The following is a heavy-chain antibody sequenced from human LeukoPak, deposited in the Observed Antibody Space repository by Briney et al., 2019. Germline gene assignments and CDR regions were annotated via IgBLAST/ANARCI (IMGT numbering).Heavy chain of an antibody. J-gene: IGHJ4*02. CDR1: GGSISSYC. D-gene: IGHD3-22*01. Sequence: PSETLSLTCTVSGGSISSYCWSWIRQPAGKGLEWIGRIYTSGSTNYNPSLKGRVTMSVDTSKNQFSLKLSSVTAADTAVYYCASGGYDSSGVDYWGQGTLVTVSS. CDR3: ASGGYDSSGVDY. CDR2: IYTSGST. V-gene: IGHV4-4*07.